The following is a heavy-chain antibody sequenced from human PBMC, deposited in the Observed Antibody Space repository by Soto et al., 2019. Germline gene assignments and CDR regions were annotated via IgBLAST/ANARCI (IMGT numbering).Heavy chain of an antibody. D-gene: IGHD5-12*01. Sequence: PGGSLRLSCAASGFTFSSYAMHWVRQAPGKGLEWVAVISYDGSNKYYADSVKGRFAISRDNSKNTLYLQMNSLRAEDTAVYYCARDPPEMATQGGYFDYWGQGTLVTVSS. CDR1: GFTFSSYA. CDR3: ARDPPEMATQGGYFDY. J-gene: IGHJ4*02. CDR2: ISYDGSNK. V-gene: IGHV3-30*09.